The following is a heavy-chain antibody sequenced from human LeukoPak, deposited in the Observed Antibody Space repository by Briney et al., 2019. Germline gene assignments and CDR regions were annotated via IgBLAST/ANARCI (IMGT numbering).Heavy chain of an antibody. CDR3: ARRRSATQFDY. V-gene: IGHV4-59*01. CDR1: GGSISSYY. D-gene: IGHD6-25*01. J-gene: IGHJ4*02. Sequence: SETLSLTCTVSGGSISSYYWSWIRQPPGKGLEWIGYIYYSGSTNYNPSLKSRVTISVDTSENQFSLKLSSVTAADTAVYYCARRRSATQFDYWGQGTLVTVSS. CDR2: IYYSGST.